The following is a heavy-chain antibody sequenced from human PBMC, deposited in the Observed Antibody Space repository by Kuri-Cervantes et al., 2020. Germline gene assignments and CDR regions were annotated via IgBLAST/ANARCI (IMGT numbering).Heavy chain of an antibody. D-gene: IGHD1-26*01. CDR3: ARGGRGATANYYYGMDV. CDR1: GGSISSYY. V-gene: IGHV4-59*01. J-gene: IGHJ6*01. CDR2: IYYSGST. Sequence: SETLSLTCTVSGGSISSYYWSWIRQPPGKGLEWIGYIYYSGSTNYNPSLKSRVTISVDTSKNQFSLKLSSVTAADTAVYYCARGGRGATANYYYGMDVWGQGTTVTGSS.